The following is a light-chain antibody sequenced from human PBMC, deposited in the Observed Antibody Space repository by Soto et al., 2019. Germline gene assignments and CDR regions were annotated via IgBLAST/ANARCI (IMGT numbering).Light chain of an antibody. CDR2: AAS. CDR1: QDIGND. Sequence: DIQMTQSPSSLSASVGDRVTITCRASQDIGNDLAWFQQKPGKAPKSLIYAASSLLSGVPSKFRGSGSGTVFTLTISSLQPEDFASYYCQQSYNVRSWTFGQGTKVDIK. J-gene: IGKJ1*01. V-gene: IGKV1-16*02. CDR3: QQSYNVRSWT.